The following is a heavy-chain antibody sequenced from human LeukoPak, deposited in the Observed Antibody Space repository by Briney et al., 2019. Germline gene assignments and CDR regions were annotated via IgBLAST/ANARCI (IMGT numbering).Heavy chain of an antibody. Sequence: SETLSLTCAVYGGSFSGYYWSWIRQPPGKGLEWIGEINHSGSTNYNPSLKSRVTISVDTSKNQFSLKLSSVTAADTAVYYCARGGRYYDILTGPIGGYFDYWGQGTLVTVSS. V-gene: IGHV4-34*01. CDR2: INHSGST. D-gene: IGHD3-9*01. J-gene: IGHJ4*02. CDR3: ARGGRYYDILTGPIGGYFDY. CDR1: GGSFSGYY.